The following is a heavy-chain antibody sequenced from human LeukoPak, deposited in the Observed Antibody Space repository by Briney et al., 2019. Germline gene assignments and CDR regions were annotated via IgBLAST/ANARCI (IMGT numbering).Heavy chain of an antibody. D-gene: IGHD1-26*01. CDR3: TTDSIVGATMWGTILAEYFQH. CDR2: IKSKTNGGTT. CDR1: GFTFSNAW. J-gene: IGHJ1*01. V-gene: IGHV3-15*01. Sequence: PGGSLRLSCAASGFTFSNAWMSWGRQAPGKGREWGCRIKSKTNGGTTDYAAPVKGTFTISRDDSKNTMYLQMPSLKTADTAVYYCTTDSIVGATMWGTILAEYFQHWGQGTLVTVSS.